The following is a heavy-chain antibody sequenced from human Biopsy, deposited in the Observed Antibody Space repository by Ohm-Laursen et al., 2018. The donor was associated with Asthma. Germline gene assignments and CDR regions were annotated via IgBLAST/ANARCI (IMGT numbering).Heavy chain of an antibody. V-gene: IGHV2-26*01. Sequence: PTQTLTLTSTVSGFSLRNARMGVTWIRQPPGKALEWLAHIFSNDEKSYSTSLKSRVTISKDTAKSQVVLTMSNMDPVDTATYYCARVVNYDFRSGYWFDPWGQGTLVTVSP. J-gene: IGHJ5*02. CDR1: GFSLRNARMG. CDR3: ARVVNYDFRSGYWFDP. CDR2: IFSNDEK. D-gene: IGHD3-3*01.